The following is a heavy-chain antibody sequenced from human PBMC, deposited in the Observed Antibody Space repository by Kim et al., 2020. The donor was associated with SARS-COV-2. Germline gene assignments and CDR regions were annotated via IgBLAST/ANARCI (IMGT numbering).Heavy chain of an antibody. V-gene: IGHV4-39*01. CDR3: ARIRITMVRGVQDDY. Sequence: SETLSLTCTVSGGSISSSSYYWGWIRQPPGKGLEWIGSIYYSGSTYYNPSLKSRVTISVDTSKNQFSLKLSSVTAADTAVYYCARIRITMVRGVQDDYWGQGTLVTVSS. J-gene: IGHJ4*02. CDR1: GGSISSSSYY. D-gene: IGHD3-10*01. CDR2: IYYSGST.